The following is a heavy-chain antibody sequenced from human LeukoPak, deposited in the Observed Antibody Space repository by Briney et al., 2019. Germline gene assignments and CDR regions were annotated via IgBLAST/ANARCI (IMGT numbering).Heavy chain of an antibody. CDR3: ARVPRKGIAVAGTVDY. J-gene: IGHJ4*02. D-gene: IGHD6-19*01. CDR1: GGSISSSNW. CDR2: IYHSGST. V-gene: IGHV4-4*02. Sequence: SETLSLTCAVSGGSISSSNWWSWVCQPPGKGLEWIGEIYHSGSTNYNPSLKSRVTISVGKSKNQFSLKLSSVTAADTAVYYCARVPRKGIAVAGTVDYWGQGTLVTVSS.